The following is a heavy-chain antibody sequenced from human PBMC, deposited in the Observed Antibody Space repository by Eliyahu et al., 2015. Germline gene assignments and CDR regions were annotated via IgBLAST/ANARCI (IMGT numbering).Heavy chain of an antibody. J-gene: IGHJ5*01. CDR2: IRSTRGPI. Sequence: EVQLVESGGGQVKPGGSLRLSGVAXGFTFISSTMTWVRQAPGKGLEWVSSIRSTRGPIFYADSVKGRFLISRDDANNSLYLQMNSLRAEDTAVYYCVRVGDWFDLWGQGTLVSVSS. D-gene: IGHD3-10*01. CDR3: VRVGDWFDL. CDR1: GFTFISST. V-gene: IGHV3-21*01.